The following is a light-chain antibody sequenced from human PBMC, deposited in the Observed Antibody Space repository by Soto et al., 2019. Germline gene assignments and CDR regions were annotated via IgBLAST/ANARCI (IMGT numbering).Light chain of an antibody. CDR1: QDISNH. J-gene: IGKJ5*01. Sequence: DIHMTHSPSTLSASVGYRVTITCQASQDISNHLNWYQQKPGKAPKLLIYAASTLQSGAPSRFSGSGSATDFTLTISSLQTEDFANYYCQQSYSTHSITFGQGTRLEI. CDR3: QQSYSTHSIT. V-gene: IGKV1-39*01. CDR2: AAS.